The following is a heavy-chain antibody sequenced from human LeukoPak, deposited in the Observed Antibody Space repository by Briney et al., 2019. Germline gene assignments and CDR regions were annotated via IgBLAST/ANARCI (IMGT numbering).Heavy chain of an antibody. CDR1: GYTFTGYY. D-gene: IGHD3-10*01. V-gene: IGHV1-2*04. Sequence: GASVKVSCKASGYTFTGYYMHWVRQAPGQGLEWMGWINPNSGGTNYAQKFQGWVTTTRDTSISTAYMELSRLRSDDTAVYYCARDQSGLVRGVMNYWGQGTLVTVSS. J-gene: IGHJ4*02. CDR3: ARDQSGLVRGVMNY. CDR2: INPNSGGT.